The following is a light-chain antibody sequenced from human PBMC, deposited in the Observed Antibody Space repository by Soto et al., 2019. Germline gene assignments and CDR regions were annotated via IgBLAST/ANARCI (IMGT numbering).Light chain of an antibody. CDR2: GAS. Sequence: EIVLTQSPGTLSLSPGERATLSCRASQSVSSSYLAWYQQKPGQAPRLLIYGASSRATGIPDRFSGSGSGTDFTLTISRLEPEDFAVYYCQQYGDSPRTFGPGTKLEIK. CDR3: QQYGDSPRT. V-gene: IGKV3-20*01. J-gene: IGKJ1*01. CDR1: QSVSSSY.